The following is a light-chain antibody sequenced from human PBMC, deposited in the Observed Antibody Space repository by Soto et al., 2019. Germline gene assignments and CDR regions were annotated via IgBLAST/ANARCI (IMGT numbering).Light chain of an antibody. J-gene: IGLJ3*02. CDR3: QSYDSSLSGXX. CDR1: SSNIGAGYD. CDR2: GNS. Sequence: QSVLTQPPSVSGAPGQRVTISCTRSSSNIGAGYDVHWYQQLPGTAPKLLIYGNSNRPSGVPDRFSGSKSGTSASLAITGLQAEDEADYYCQSYDSSLSGXXXXGXTKLXVL. V-gene: IGLV1-40*01.